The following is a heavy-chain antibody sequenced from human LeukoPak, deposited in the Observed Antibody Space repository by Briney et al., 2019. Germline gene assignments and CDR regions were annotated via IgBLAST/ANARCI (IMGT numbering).Heavy chain of an antibody. V-gene: IGHV3-48*01. CDR1: GFTFSSYS. CDR2: ISSLSGTI. Sequence: GGSLRLSCAASGFTFSSYSMNWVRQAPGEGLEWVSYISSLSGTIYYADSVKGRFTISRDNAKNSLYLQMDSLRADDTAVYYCARANMVRGVGSFFDRNWFDPWGQGTLVTVSS. J-gene: IGHJ5*02. CDR3: ARANMVRGVGSFFDRNWFDP. D-gene: IGHD3-10*01.